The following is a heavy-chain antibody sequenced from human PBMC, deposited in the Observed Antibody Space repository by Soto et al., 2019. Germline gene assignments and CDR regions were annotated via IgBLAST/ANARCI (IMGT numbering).Heavy chain of an antibody. CDR2: IYYSGNT. V-gene: IGHV4-30-4*01. J-gene: IGHJ4*02. CDR1: GDSISSGNNY. D-gene: IGHD7-27*01. CDR3: ARVTGDYYFDC. Sequence: QVQLQESGPGLVKPSQTLSLTCTVSGDSISSGNNYWSWIRQPPGKGLEWIGYIYYSGNTYYNPSLKSRLTISVDTSRNQFSLKLSSVTAADTAVYYCARVTGDYYFDCWGQGTLVTVSS.